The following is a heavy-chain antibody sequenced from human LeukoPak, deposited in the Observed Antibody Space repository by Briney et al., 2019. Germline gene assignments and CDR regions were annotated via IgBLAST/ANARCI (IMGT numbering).Heavy chain of an antibody. CDR1: GFTFSSSW. Sequence: GGSLRLSCATSGFTFSSSWMSWVRQAPGKGLEWVAVISYDGGEQHYGDSVKGRFSISRDDSKSTIYLQMNRLTVEDTALYYCAKPRTFYDILTVSFQQWGQGTWVTVSS. CDR3: AKPRTFYDILTVSFQQ. V-gene: IGHV3-30*18. J-gene: IGHJ1*01. D-gene: IGHD3-9*01. CDR2: ISYDGGEQ.